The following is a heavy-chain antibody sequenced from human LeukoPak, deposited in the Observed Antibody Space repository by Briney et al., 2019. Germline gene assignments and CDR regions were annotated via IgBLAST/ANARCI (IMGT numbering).Heavy chain of an antibody. CDR1: GGSISNYY. D-gene: IGHD3-22*01. CDR2: IYYSGST. J-gene: IGHJ4*02. V-gene: IGHV4-59*08. CDR3: ARGAQWLDY. Sequence: SETLSLTCTVSGGSISNYYWSWIRQPPGKGLEWIGYIYYSGSTNYNPSLKSRVTISVDTPKNQFSLKLSSVTAADTAVYYCARGAQWLDYWGQGTLVTVSS.